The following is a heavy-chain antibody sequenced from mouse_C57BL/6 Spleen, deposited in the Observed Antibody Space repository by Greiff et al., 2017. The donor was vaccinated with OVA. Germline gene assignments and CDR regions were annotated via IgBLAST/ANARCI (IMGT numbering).Heavy chain of an antibody. CDR2: ISSGGSYT. J-gene: IGHJ2*01. D-gene: IGHD2-4*01. CDR3: ARHGYDYDGGNYFDY. CDR1: GFTFSSYG. Sequence: EVKVVESGGDLVKPGGSLKLSCAASGFTFSSYGMSWVRQTPDKRLEWVATISSGGSYTYYPDSVKGRFTISRDNAKNTLYLQMSSLKSEDTAMYYCARHGYDYDGGNYFDYWGQGTTLTVSS. V-gene: IGHV5-6*01.